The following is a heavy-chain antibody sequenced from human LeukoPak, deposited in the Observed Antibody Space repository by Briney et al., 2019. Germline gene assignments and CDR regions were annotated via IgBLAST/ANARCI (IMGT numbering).Heavy chain of an antibody. D-gene: IGHD2-2*01. J-gene: IGHJ5*02. CDR2: ISAYNGNT. V-gene: IGHV1-18*01. CDR3: ARAGARYCSSTSCSS. Sequence: ISWVRQAPGQGLEWMGWISAYNGNTNYAQKLQGRVTMTTDTSTSTAYMELRSLRSDDTAVYYCARAGARYCSSTSCSSWGQGTLVTVSS.